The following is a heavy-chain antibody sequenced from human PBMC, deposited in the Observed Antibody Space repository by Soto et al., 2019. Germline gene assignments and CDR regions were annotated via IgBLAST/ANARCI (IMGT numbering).Heavy chain of an antibody. CDR3: ARGRYCSSTSCYSNWFDP. J-gene: IGHJ5*02. CDR1: GGSISSGGYY. Sequence: TLSLTCTVSGGSISSGGYYWSWIRQHPGKGLEWIGYIYYSGSTYYNPSLKSRVTISVDTSKNQFSLKLSSVTAADTAVYYCARGRYCSSTSCYSNWFDPWGQGTLVTSPQ. CDR2: IYYSGST. V-gene: IGHV4-31*03. D-gene: IGHD2-2*01.